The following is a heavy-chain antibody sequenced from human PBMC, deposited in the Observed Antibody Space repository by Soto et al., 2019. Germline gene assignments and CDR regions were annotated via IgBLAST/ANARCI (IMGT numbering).Heavy chain of an antibody. CDR1: GGSFSGYY. Sequence: SETLSLTCAVYGGSFSGYYWSWIRQPPGKGLEWIGEINHSGSTNYNPSLKSRVTISVDTSKNQFSLKLSSVTAADTAVYYCARGVSSSWYDYYYGMDVWGQGTTVTVSS. V-gene: IGHV4-34*01. CDR3: ARGVSSSWYDYYYGMDV. D-gene: IGHD6-13*01. J-gene: IGHJ6*02. CDR2: INHSGST.